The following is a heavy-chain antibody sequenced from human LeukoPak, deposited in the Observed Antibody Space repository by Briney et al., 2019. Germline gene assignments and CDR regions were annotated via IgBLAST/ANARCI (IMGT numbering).Heavy chain of an antibody. J-gene: IGHJ6*03. Sequence: PGGSLRLSCAASGFTFSSYSMNWVRQAPGKGLEWVSSISSSSSYIYYADSVKGRFTISRDNAKNSLYLQMNSLRAEDTAVYYCAREEARPPTNSSLRTPYYYYYMDVWGKGTTVTVSS. V-gene: IGHV3-21*01. CDR1: GFTFSSYS. CDR3: AREEARPPTNSSLRTPYYYYYMDV. D-gene: IGHD5-24*01. CDR2: ISSSSSYI.